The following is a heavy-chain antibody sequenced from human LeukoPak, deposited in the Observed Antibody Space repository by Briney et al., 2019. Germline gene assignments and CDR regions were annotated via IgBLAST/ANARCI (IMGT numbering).Heavy chain of an antibody. D-gene: IGHD5-24*01. V-gene: IGHV3-48*03. Sequence: GGSLRLSCAASGFTFSSYEMNWVRQAPGKGLEWVPYISSSGSTIYYADSVKGRFTISRDNAKNSLYLQMNSLRAEDTAVYYCARELKRDFDYWGQGTLVTVSS. CDR2: ISSSGSTI. CDR3: ARELKRDFDY. J-gene: IGHJ4*02. CDR1: GFTFSSYE.